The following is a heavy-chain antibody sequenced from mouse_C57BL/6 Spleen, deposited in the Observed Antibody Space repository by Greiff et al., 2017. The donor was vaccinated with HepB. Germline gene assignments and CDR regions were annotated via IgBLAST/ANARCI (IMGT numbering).Heavy chain of an antibody. Sequence: EVHLVESGEGLVKPGGSLKLSCAASGFTFSSYAMSWVRQTPEKRLEWVAYISSGGDYIYYADTVKGRFTISRDNARNTLYLQMSSLKSEDTAMYYCTRSFSVLNWERGYFDYWGQGTTLTVSS. CDR3: TRSFSVLNWERGYFDY. J-gene: IGHJ2*01. V-gene: IGHV5-9-1*02. CDR2: ISSGGDYI. D-gene: IGHD4-1*01. CDR1: GFTFSSYA.